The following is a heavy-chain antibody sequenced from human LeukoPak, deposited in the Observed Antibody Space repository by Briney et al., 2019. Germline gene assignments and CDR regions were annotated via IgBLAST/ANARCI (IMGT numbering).Heavy chain of an antibody. CDR3: ARGRSLTGYSY. V-gene: IGHV1-8*02. J-gene: IGHJ4*02. D-gene: IGHD3-9*01. CDR1: GGTFSSYA. CDR2: MNPNSGNT. Sequence: ASVKVSCKASGGTFSSYAINWVRQATGQGLEWMGWMNPNSGNTGYAQKFQGRVTMTRNTSISTAYMELSSLRSEDTAVYYCARGRSLTGYSYWGQGTLVTVSS.